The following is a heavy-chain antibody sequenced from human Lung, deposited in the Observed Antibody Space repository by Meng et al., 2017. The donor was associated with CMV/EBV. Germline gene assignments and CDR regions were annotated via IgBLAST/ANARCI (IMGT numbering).Heavy chain of an antibody. CDR3: TRGFLEGY. V-gene: IGHV3-74*01. D-gene: IGHD3-3*01. Sequence: LRLSCAASGFSFSTYWMHWVRQAPGRGLVWVSRINRDGSVTGYADSVKGRFTISRDNAKNTLYLQMNSLRAEDTAVYYCTRGFLEGYWGQGTLVTVSS. J-gene: IGHJ4*02. CDR1: GFSFSTYW. CDR2: INRDGSVT.